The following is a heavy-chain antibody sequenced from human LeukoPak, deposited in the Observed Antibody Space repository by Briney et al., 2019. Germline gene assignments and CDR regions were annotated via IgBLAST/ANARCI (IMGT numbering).Heavy chain of an antibody. CDR3: ARGPGRYFRGDY. CDR2: INPNSGGT. CDR1: GYTFTGYY. Sequence: GASVKVSCKASGYTFTGYYVHWVRQAPGQGLEWMGWINPNSGGTNYAQKFQGRVTMTRDTSISTAYMELSRLRSDDTAVYYRARGPGRYFRGDYWGQGTLVTVSS. D-gene: IGHD3-9*01. J-gene: IGHJ4*02. V-gene: IGHV1-2*02.